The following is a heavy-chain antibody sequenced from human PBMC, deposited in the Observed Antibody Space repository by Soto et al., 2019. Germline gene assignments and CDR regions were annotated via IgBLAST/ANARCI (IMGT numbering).Heavy chain of an antibody. CDR2: MNSDGRTT. CDR1: GFNFGNNW. Sequence: EVQLVESGGGLVQPGGSLRLSCAASGFNFGNNWMHWVRQDPGKGLEWVSRMNSDGRTTNYADSVKGGFAVSRDNAKNTLYLQMSSLRAHATAVYYCATAEVESWCTGTLGTASS. CDR3: ATAEVES. J-gene: IGHJ5*01. V-gene: IGHV3-74*01.